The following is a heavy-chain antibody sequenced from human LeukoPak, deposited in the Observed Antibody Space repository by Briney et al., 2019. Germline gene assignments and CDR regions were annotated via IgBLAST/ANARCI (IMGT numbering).Heavy chain of an antibody. V-gene: IGHV3-20*01. CDR3: ARDGKRVTTQFYYYGIDL. Sequence: GGSLRLSCTAAGFTFDDYGMSWARQIPGKGLEWVAGITWNGGSTDYAVSVRGRLTISRDNAKKSVYLQMNSLRAEDAALYHCARDGKRVTTQFYYYGIDLWGQGTTVTVSS. CDR2: ITWNGGST. CDR1: GFTFDDYG. J-gene: IGHJ6*02. D-gene: IGHD3-3*01.